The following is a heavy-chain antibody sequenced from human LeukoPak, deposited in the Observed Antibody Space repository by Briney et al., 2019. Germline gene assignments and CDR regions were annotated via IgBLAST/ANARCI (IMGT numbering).Heavy chain of an antibody. CDR2: IYSGDSDT. V-gene: IGHV5-51*01. CDR1: GYSFTSYW. D-gene: IGHD3-22*01. J-gene: IGHJ4*02. CDR3: ARSSDSSGYYDYFDY. Sequence: GESLKISCKGSGYSFTSYWIGWVRQMPGKGLKWMAIIYSGDSDTRYSPSFQGQVTISADKSITTAYLQWRSLKASDTAMYYCARSSDSSGYYDYFDYWGQGTLVTVSS.